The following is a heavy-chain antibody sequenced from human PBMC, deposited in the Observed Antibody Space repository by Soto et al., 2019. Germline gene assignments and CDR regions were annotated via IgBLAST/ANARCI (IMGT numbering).Heavy chain of an antibody. CDR1: GFTFSSYW. J-gene: IGHJ4*02. CDR3: AKERQLWLYYFDY. Sequence: GGSLRLSCAASGFTFSSYWMHWVRQAPGKGLVWVSRINSDGSSTSYADSVKGRFTISRDNSKNTLYLQMNSLRVEDTAVYYCAKERQLWLYYFDYWGQGTLVTVSS. CDR2: INSDGSST. V-gene: IGHV3-74*01. D-gene: IGHD5-18*01.